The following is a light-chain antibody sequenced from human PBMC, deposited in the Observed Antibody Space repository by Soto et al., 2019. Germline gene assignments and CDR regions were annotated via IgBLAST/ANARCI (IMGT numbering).Light chain of an antibody. Sequence: EIVMTQSPATLSVSPAERATLSCRASQSVSSDRVWYQQKFCQSPRLLMFHPSTRANVVPDRFSGSGSGTEFPLTLSSLQSEDFAVYYCQQFNNWPLTFGGGTKVDIK. V-gene: IGKV3-15*01. CDR1: QSVSSD. CDR3: QQFNNWPLT. J-gene: IGKJ4*01. CDR2: HPS.